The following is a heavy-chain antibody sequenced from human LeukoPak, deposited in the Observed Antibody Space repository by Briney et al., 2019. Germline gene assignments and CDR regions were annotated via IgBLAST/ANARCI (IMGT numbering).Heavy chain of an antibody. CDR3: ARADKKYSSSPLAY. J-gene: IGHJ4*02. D-gene: IGHD6-13*01. Sequence: PSETLSLTCAVYGGSFSGHYWSWIRQPPGKGLEWIGEINHSGSTNYNPSLKSRVTISVDTSKNQFSLKLSSVTAADTAVYYCARADKKYSSSPLAYWGQGTLVTVSS. V-gene: IGHV4-34*01. CDR2: INHSGST. CDR1: GGSFSGHY.